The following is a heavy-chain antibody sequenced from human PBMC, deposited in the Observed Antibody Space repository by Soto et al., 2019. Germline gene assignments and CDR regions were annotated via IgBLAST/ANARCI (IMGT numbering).Heavy chain of an antibody. CDR2: ISGNGDDT. J-gene: IGHJ4*02. D-gene: IGHD5-18*01. CDR3: AGPGYSSQDY. Sequence: EVQLLESGGGLVQPGGSLRLSCAASGFPFSTFALSWVRQAPGKGLEWVSAISGNGDDTDYADSVKGRFTIFRDNSKNTLFLQMNNLGAGDTAVYYCAGPGYSSQDYWGQGTLVTVSS. CDR1: GFPFSTFA. V-gene: IGHV3-23*01.